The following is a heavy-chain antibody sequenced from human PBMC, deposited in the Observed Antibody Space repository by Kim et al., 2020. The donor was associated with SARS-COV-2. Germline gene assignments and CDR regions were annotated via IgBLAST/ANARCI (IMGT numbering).Heavy chain of an antibody. D-gene: IGHD6-19*01. CDR1: EFSFSGYA. CDR3: VKDRGGLVRDFDY. V-gene: IGHV3-64D*06. J-gene: IGHJ4*01. CDR2: INSNSEGGTT. Sequence: GGSLRLSCSASEFSFSGYAMHWVRQAPGKGLEYVSGINSNSEGGTTYYADSVKGRFTISRDNSKNTLYLQMISLRAEDTAVYYCVKDRGGLVRDFDYWG.